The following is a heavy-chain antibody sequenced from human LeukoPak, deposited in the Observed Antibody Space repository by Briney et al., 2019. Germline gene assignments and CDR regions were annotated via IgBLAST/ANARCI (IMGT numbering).Heavy chain of an antibody. J-gene: IGHJ4*02. Sequence: PSETLSLTCTVSGYSISSGYYWGWIRQPPGKGLEWIGSIYHSGSTYYNPSLKSRVTISVDTSKNQFSLKLSSVTAADTAVYYCARGGYCSGGSCYPLVDYWGQGTLVTVSS. V-gene: IGHV4-38-2*02. CDR3: ARGGYCSGGSCYPLVDY. CDR2: IYHSGST. D-gene: IGHD2-15*01. CDR1: GYSISSGYY.